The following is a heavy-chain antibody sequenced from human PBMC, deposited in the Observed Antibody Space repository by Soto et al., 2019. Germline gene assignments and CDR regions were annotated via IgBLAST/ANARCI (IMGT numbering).Heavy chain of an antibody. CDR3: ARGGVSTPTFDY. CDR2: IYPSDSDT. J-gene: IGHJ4*02. D-gene: IGHD3-3*01. CDR1: GYNFAGYW. Sequence: DSLKISCKGSGYNFAGYWIAWVRQMPGKGLELMGIIYPSDSDTRYRPSFQGQVTISADKSISSAYLQWSSLRASDTAMYYRARGGVSTPTFDYWGKGTPVT. V-gene: IGHV5-51*01.